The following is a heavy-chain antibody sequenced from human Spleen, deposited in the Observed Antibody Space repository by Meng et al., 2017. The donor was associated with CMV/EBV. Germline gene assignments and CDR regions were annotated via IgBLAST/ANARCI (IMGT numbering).Heavy chain of an antibody. V-gene: IGHV4-34*01. CDR2: INHSGST. Sequence: SETLSLTCAPYGGSFSGHYWSLIRQPPGKGLEWIGEINHSGSTNYNPSLKSRVTISEDTSKNQFSLKLSSVTAADTAVYYCARGGSSWQNFDYWGQGTLVTVSS. J-gene: IGHJ4*02. D-gene: IGHD2-2*01. CDR1: GGSFSGHY. CDR3: ARGGSSWQNFDY.